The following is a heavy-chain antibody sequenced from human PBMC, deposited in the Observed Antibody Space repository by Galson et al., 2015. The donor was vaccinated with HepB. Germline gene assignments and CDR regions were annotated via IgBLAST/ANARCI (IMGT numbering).Heavy chain of an antibody. CDR3: AGGLWFRELDPNYYYYMDV. D-gene: IGHD3-10*01. J-gene: IGHJ6*03. CDR2: IIPIFGTA. V-gene: IGHV1-69*13. CDR1: GYTFTGYY. Sequence: SVKVSCKASGYTFTGYYVHWVRQAPGQGLEWMGGIIPIFGTANYAQKFQGRVTITADESTSTAYMELSSLRSEDTAVYYCAGGLWFRELDPNYYYYMDVWGKGTTVTVSS.